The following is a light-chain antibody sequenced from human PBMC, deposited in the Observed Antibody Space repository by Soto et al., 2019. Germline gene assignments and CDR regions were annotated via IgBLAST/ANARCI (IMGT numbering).Light chain of an antibody. J-gene: IGKJ2*01. CDR2: KAS. CDR3: QQYNSYSST. Sequence: DIQMTQSPSTLSASVGDRVTITCRASQSISSWLAWYQQKPGKAPKLLIYKASSLESGVPSRFSGSGSGTEFTLTISILQPDEFATYYCQQYNSYSSTFGQGTKLELK. V-gene: IGKV1-5*03. CDR1: QSISSW.